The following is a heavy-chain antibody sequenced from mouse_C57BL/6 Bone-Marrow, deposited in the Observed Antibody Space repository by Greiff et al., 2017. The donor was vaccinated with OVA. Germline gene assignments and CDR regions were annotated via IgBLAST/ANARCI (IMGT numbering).Heavy chain of an antibody. CDR1: GYTFTSYG. CDR2: IYPRRGNT. J-gene: IGHJ3*01. D-gene: IGHD3-1*01. V-gene: IGHV1-81*01. Sequence: QVQLQQSGAELARPGASVKLSCKASGYTFTSYGISWVKQRTGQGLEWIGEIYPRRGNTSYNEKFTGNATLTAYKSSSTAYMELRSLTSEYSAVYFCASGDPDGLADWGQGTLVTVSA. CDR3: ASGDPDGLAD.